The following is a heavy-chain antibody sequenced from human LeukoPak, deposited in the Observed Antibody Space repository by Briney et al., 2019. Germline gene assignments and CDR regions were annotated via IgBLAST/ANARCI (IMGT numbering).Heavy chain of an antibody. CDR1: GFTFSSYA. D-gene: IGHD6-6*01. CDR2: ISGNSGST. Sequence: GGSLRLSCAASGFTFSSYAMSWVRQAPGKGLEWVSAISGNSGSTYYADSVKRRFTISRDNSKNTLYLQMNRLRAEDTAVYYCAKSPEYSSSCSFDYWGQGTLVTVSS. J-gene: IGHJ4*02. V-gene: IGHV3-23*01. CDR3: AKSPEYSSSCSFDY.